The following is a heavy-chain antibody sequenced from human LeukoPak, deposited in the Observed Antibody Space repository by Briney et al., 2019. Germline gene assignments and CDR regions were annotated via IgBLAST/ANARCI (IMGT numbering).Heavy chain of an antibody. J-gene: IGHJ6*02. V-gene: IGHV4-59*08. CDR1: GGSISSYY. D-gene: IGHD3-3*01. CDR3: AGELRFLEWLSDPHYYYYYGMDV. Sequence: PSETLSLTCTVSGGSISSYYWSWIRQPPGKGLEWIGYIYYSGSTNYNPSLKSRVTISVDTSKNQSSLKLSSVTAADTAVYYCAGELRFLEWLSDPHYYYYYGMDVWGQGTTVTVSS. CDR2: IYYSGST.